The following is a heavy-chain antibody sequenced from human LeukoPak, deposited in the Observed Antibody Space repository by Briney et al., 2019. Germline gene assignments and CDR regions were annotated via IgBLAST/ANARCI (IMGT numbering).Heavy chain of an antibody. Sequence: GGSLRLSCAASGFTFSSYNLNWVRQAPGKGLEWVSYISRSSGTIYYADSVRGRFTISRDNAKNSLYLQMNSLRAEDTAVYYCARGGDPDYWGQGTLVTVSS. CDR3: ARGGDPDY. D-gene: IGHD2-21*02. V-gene: IGHV3-48*04. CDR2: ISRSSGTI. CDR1: GFTFSSYN. J-gene: IGHJ4*02.